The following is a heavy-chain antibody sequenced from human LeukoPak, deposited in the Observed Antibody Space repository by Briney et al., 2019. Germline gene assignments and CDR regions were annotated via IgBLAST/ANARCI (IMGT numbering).Heavy chain of an antibody. CDR3: ARLRGGYNLY. CDR1: GFTFSSYA. D-gene: IGHD5-24*01. J-gene: IGHJ4*02. CDR2: ISGSGGGT. Sequence: GGSLRLSCAASGFTFSSYAMSWVRQAPGKGLEWVSAISGSGGGTYYADSVKGRFTISRDNSKNTLYLQMNSLRAEDTGIYYCARLRGGYNLYWGQGTLVTVSS. V-gene: IGHV3-23*01.